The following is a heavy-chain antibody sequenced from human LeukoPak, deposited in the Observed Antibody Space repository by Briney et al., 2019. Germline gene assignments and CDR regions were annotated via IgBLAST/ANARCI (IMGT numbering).Heavy chain of an antibody. J-gene: IGHJ4*02. CDR2: IYYSGST. Sequence: SETLSLTCTVSGGSISSYYWSWIRQPPGKGLEWIGYIYYSGSTNYNPSLKSRVTISVDTPKNQFSLKLSSVTAADTAVYYCARHEGYNYDYWGQGILVTVSS. CDR1: GGSISSYY. D-gene: IGHD3-16*02. CDR3: ARHEGYNYDY. V-gene: IGHV4-59*08.